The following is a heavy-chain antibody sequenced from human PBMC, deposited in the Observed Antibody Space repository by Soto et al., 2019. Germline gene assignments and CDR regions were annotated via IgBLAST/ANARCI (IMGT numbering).Heavy chain of an antibody. CDR1: GFTFTNYA. CDR3: ARPSLLSRDGYGFDY. J-gene: IGHJ4*02. CDR2: ISGSGRTT. D-gene: IGHD5-12*01. V-gene: IGHV3-23*01. Sequence: GGSLRLSCATSGFTFTNYAMSWVRQAPGKGVEWGSTISGSGRTTDYANPVTGRFTIARGKTRSTIYFQMNSLSAEDTALYYCARPSLLSRDGYGFDYWGRGSL.